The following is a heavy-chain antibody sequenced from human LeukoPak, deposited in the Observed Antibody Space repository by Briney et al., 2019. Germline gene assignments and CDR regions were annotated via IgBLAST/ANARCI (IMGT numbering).Heavy chain of an antibody. CDR2: IYYSGST. CDR1: GGSISGYY. CDR3: ARTYDFWSGHLDY. Sequence: SETLSLTCTVSGGSISGYYWSWIRQPPGKGLEWIGYIYYSGSTSYNPSLKSRVTISVDTSKKQFSLRLSSVTAADTAVYYRARTYDFWSGHLDYWGQGTLVTVSS. D-gene: IGHD3-3*01. J-gene: IGHJ4*02. V-gene: IGHV4-59*01.